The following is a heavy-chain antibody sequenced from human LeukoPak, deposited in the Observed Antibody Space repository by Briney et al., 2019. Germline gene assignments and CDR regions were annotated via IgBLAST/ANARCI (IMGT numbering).Heavy chain of an antibody. CDR2: IKSKTDGGST. Sequence: GGSLRLSCAASGFTFDDYAMHWVRQAPGKGLEWVGRIKSKTDGGSTDYATPVKGRFTISRDDSKNTLYLQMNSLKTEDTAVYYCTTLYSSGWYYFDYWGQGTLVTVSS. CDR1: GFTFDDYA. D-gene: IGHD6-19*01. J-gene: IGHJ4*02. CDR3: TTLYSSGWYYFDY. V-gene: IGHV3-15*01.